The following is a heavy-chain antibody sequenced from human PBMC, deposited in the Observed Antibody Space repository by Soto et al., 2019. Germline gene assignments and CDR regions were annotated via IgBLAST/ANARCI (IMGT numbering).Heavy chain of an antibody. CDR1: GFTFSSYG. V-gene: IGHV3-30*18. Sequence: QVQLVESGGGVVQPGRSLRLSCAASGFTFSSYGMHWVRQAPGKGLEWVVVISYDGSNKYYADSVKGRFTISRDNSKNTLYLQMNSLRAEDTAVYYCAKKALLDYYYYYYMDVWGKGTTVTVSS. CDR2: ISYDGSNK. D-gene: IGHD1-1*01. J-gene: IGHJ6*03. CDR3: AKKALLDYYYYYYMDV.